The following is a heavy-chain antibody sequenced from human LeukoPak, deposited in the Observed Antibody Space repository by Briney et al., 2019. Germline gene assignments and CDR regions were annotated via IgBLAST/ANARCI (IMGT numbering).Heavy chain of an antibody. D-gene: IGHD2-2*01. CDR1: GYTFTGYY. CDR3: ARDQCSSTSCYLNWFGP. J-gene: IGHJ5*02. V-gene: IGHV1-2*02. Sequence: ASVKVSCKASGYTFTGYYMHWVRQAPGQGLEWMGWINPNSGGTNYAQKFQGRVTMTRDTSISTAYMERSRLRSDDTAVYYCARDQCSSTSCYLNWFGPWGQGTLVTVSS. CDR2: INPNSGGT.